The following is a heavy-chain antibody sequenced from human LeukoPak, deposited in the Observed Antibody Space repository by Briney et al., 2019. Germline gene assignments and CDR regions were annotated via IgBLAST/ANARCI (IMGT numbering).Heavy chain of an antibody. CDR1: GFTFSSHS. CDR3: ARLHYCSSTSCSPTRFDY. D-gene: IGHD2-2*01. Sequence: PGGSLRLSCAASGFTFSSHSMNWVRQAPGRGLEWVSYISSSSSTIYYADSVKGRFTISRDNAKNSLYLQMNSLRAEDTAVYYCARLHYCSSTSCSPTRFDYWGQGTLVTVSS. CDR2: ISSSSSTI. V-gene: IGHV3-48*01. J-gene: IGHJ4*02.